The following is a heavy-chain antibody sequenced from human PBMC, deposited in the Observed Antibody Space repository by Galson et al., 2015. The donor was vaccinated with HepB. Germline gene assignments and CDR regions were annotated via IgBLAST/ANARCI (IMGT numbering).Heavy chain of an antibody. V-gene: IGHV2-5*02. CDR1: GISFSPNGVG. J-gene: IGHJ5*02. Sequence: PALVKPTQTLTLTCTFSGISFSPNGVGVGWFRQPPGKALEWLAVIYGDEDKRYSPSLQTRLTISQDTSKDPVVLILADMNPVDTGTYYCAHTPGDSSAYKNWFDTWGQGTPVTVSS. CDR3: AHTPGDSSAYKNWFDT. CDR2: IYGDEDK. D-gene: IGHD3-22*01.